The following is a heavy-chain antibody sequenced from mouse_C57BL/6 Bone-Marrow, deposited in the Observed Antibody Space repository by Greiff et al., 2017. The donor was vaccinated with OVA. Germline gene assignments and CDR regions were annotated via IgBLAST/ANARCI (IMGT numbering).Heavy chain of an antibody. J-gene: IGHJ4*01. CDR3: TRVTYYYGSSRYAKDY. Sequence: EVKLVESGEGLVKPGGSLKLSCAASGFTFSSYAMSWVRQTPEKRLEWVAYISSGGDYIYYADTVKGRFTISRDNARNTLYLQMSSLKSEDTTMDYCTRVTYYYGSSRYAKDYWGQGTSVTVSS. CDR1: GFTFSSYA. CDR2: ISSGGDYI. V-gene: IGHV5-9-1*02. D-gene: IGHD1-1*01.